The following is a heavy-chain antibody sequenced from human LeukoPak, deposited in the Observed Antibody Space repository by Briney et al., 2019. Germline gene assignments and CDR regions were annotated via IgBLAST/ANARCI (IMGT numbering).Heavy chain of an antibody. Sequence: GGSLRLSCAASGFTISSHAMNWVRQAPGKGLEWVSYISSSSSPINYADSVKGRFTISRDNAKNSLYLQMNSLRDEVTAVYYCARDCRLNCARQPGFGSWGQGTLVTVSS. CDR1: GFTISSHA. D-gene: IGHD1-1*01. CDR2: ISSSSSPI. CDR3: ARDCRLNCARQPGFGS. V-gene: IGHV3-48*02. J-gene: IGHJ5*01.